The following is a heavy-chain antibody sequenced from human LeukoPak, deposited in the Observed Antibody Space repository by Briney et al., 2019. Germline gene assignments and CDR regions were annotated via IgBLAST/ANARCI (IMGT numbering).Heavy chain of an antibody. CDR1: GYTFTGYY. CDR2: INPRTGST. J-gene: IGHJ4*02. Sequence: AASVKVSCKASGYTFTGYYMHWVRQAPGQGLEWMGIINPRTGSTSYSQKFQGRVTMTRDMSTSTVYMELSSLRSEDTALYYCARGVHVRVYDSNPHYGHYWGQGTLVTVSS. CDR3: ARGVHVRVYDSNPHYGHY. D-gene: IGHD3-22*01. V-gene: IGHV1-46*01.